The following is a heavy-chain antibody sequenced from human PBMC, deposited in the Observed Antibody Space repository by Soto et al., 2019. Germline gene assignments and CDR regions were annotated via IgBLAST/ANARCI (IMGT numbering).Heavy chain of an antibody. Sequence: SETLSLTCTVSGGSISRSRYYYGWIRQPPGKGLEWIGSIYYSGSTYYNPSLKSRVTISVDTSKNQFSLKLSSVTAADTAVYYCARHVADYYDSSGYDYWGQGTLVTVSS. J-gene: IGHJ4*02. D-gene: IGHD3-22*01. CDR3: ARHVADYYDSSGYDY. V-gene: IGHV4-39*01. CDR2: IYYSGST. CDR1: GGSISRSRYY.